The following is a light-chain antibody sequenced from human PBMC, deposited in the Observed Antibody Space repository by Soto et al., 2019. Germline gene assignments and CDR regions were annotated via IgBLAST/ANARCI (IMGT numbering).Light chain of an antibody. V-gene: IGLV2-14*01. Sequence: QSALTQPASVSGSPGQSITISCTGTSSDVGRYNYVSWYQQHPGKAPKLMISEVTIRPSGVSNRFSGSKSGNTASLTISGLQTEDEADYYCSSYTSSSTDVFGPGTKLTVL. CDR2: EVT. CDR1: SSDVGRYNY. CDR3: SSYTSSSTDV. J-gene: IGLJ1*01.